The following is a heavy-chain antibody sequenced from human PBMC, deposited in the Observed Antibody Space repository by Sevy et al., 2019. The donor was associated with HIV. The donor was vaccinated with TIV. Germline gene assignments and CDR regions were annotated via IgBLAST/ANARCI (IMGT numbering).Heavy chain of an antibody. CDR2: ISAYNGNT. CDR3: AGETDIVVVPAAVTRYYYYGMDV. V-gene: IGHV1-18*01. J-gene: IGHJ6*02. CDR1: GYTFTSYG. D-gene: IGHD2-2*01. Sequence: ASVKVSCKASGYTFTSYGISWVRQAPGQGLEWMGWISAYNGNTNYAQKLQGRVTMTTDTSTSTAYMELWSLGSDDTAVYYCAGETDIVVVPAAVTRYYYYGMDVWGQGTTVTVSS.